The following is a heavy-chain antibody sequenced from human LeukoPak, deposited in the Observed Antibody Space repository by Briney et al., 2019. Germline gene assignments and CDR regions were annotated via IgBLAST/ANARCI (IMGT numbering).Heavy chain of an antibody. V-gene: IGHV3-23*01. CDR2: ISGSGGST. J-gene: IGHJ4*02. CDR1: GFTFSSYG. CDR3: AKHPGSYLGYYFDY. D-gene: IGHD1-26*01. Sequence: GGTLRLSCAASGFTFSSYGMSWVRQAPGKGLEWVSAISGSGGSTYYADSVKGRFTISRDNSKNTLYLQMNSLRAEDTAVYYCAKHPGSYLGYYFDYWGQGTLVTVSS.